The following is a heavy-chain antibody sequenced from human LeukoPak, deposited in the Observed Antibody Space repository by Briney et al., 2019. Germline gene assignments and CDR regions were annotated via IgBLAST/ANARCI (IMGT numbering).Heavy chain of an antibody. V-gene: IGHV4-38-2*02. J-gene: IGHJ4*02. Sequence: SETLSLTCGVSGYSISSGYYWGWIRHPPGKGLEWIGSVYHSGSTYYNPSLKSRVTMSVDTSKNQFSLKLSSVTAADTAVYYCARDRQELFDYWGQGTLVTVSS. CDR1: GYSISSGYY. CDR3: ARDRQELFDY. CDR2: VYHSGST. D-gene: IGHD1-26*01.